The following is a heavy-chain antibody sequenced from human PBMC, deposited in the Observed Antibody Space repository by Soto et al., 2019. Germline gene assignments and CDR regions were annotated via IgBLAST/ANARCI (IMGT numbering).Heavy chain of an antibody. CDR3: ARAISEWLVHIDY. CDR2: IYYSGST. Sequence: PSETLSLTCTVSGGPISSGDYYWSWIRQPPGKGLEWIGYIYYSGSTYYNPSLKSRVTISVDTSKNQFSLKLSSVTAADTAVYYCARAISEWLVHIDYWGQGTLVTVSS. V-gene: IGHV4-30-4*01. D-gene: IGHD6-19*01. J-gene: IGHJ4*02. CDR1: GGPISSGDYY.